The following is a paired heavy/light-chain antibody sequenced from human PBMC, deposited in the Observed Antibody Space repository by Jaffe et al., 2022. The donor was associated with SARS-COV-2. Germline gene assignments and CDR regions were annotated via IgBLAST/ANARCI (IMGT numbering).Light chain of an antibody. V-gene: IGLV1-47*01. J-gene: IGLJ2*01. CDR2: KNY. Sequence: QSVLTQPPSASETPGQWVTISCSGSSSNIGNNYVYWYQQFPGAAPKLLIYKNYQRPSGVSDRFSASKSGTSASLAISGLRSEDEADYYCAAWDDSLSGPVFGGGTKLTVL. CDR1: SSNIGNNY. CDR3: AAWDDSLSGPV.
Heavy chain of an antibody. J-gene: IGHJ4*02. D-gene: IGHD2-21*01. CDR3: ARAYCGDNTCPCGGY. CDR1: GYSFTDFP. CDR2: VNGDNGNT. V-gene: IGHV1-3*01. Sequence: QVHLVQSGAEVKQPGASVKVSCKASGYSFTDFPMHWVRQNPGQSLEWMGWVNGDNGNTKYSQKFQGRVFMSRDTAANTVYMELSGLTFEDTAVYYCARAYCGDNTCPCGGYWGQGTLVTVSS.